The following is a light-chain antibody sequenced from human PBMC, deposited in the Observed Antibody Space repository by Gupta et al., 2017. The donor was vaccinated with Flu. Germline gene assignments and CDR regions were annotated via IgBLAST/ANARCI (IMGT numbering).Light chain of an antibody. CDR1: QSISSW. V-gene: IGKV1-5*03. J-gene: IGKJ2*01. CDR3: LQYNSYFPHT. Sequence: DIQMTQSPSTLSASVGDRVTITCRASQSISSWLAWFQQKPGKAPKLLIYRASSLESGVPSRFSGSGSGTEFTLTISGLQPDDFASYYCLQYNSYFPHTFGQGTNLEIK. CDR2: RAS.